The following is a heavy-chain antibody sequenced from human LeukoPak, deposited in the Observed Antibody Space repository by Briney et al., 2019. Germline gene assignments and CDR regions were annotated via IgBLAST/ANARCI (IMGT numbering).Heavy chain of an antibody. D-gene: IGHD4-23*01. J-gene: IGHJ6*03. CDR1: GGTFSSYA. V-gene: IGHV7-4-1*02. Sequence: ASVKVSCKASGGTFSSYAISWVRQAPGQGLEWMGWINTNTGNPTYAQGFTGRFVFSLDTSVSTAYLQISSLKAEDTAVYYCARGSRVNYYYMDVWGKGTTVTVSS. CDR3: ARGSRVNYYYMDV. CDR2: INTNTGNP.